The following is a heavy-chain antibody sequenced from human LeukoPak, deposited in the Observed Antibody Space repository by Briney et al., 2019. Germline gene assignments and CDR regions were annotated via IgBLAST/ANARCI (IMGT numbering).Heavy chain of an antibody. CDR3: AREIYYYDSSGSSGYFDY. J-gene: IGHJ4*02. CDR1: GFTVSSNY. V-gene: IGHV3-66*01. D-gene: IGHD3-22*01. CDR2: IYSGGST. Sequence: PGGSLRLSCAASGFTVSSNYMSWVRQAPGKGLEWVSVIYSGGSTYYADSVKGRFTISRDDSKNTLYLQMNSLRAEDTAVYYCAREIYYYDSSGSSGYFDYWGQGTLVTVSS.